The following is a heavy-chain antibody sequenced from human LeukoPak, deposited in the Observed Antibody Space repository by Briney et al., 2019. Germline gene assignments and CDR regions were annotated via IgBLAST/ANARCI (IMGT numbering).Heavy chain of an antibody. CDR3: ARASHYYDSSGNPPPWDY. V-gene: IGHV1-46*01. CDR2: INPSGGST. CDR1: GYTFTNYY. J-gene: IGHJ4*02. Sequence: GASVKVSCKASGYTFTNYYIHWVRQAPGQGLEWMGIINPSGGSTSYAQKFQGRVTMTRDMSTSTVYMELSSLRSEDTAVYYCARASHYYDSSGNPPPWDYWGQGTLVTVSS. D-gene: IGHD3-22*01.